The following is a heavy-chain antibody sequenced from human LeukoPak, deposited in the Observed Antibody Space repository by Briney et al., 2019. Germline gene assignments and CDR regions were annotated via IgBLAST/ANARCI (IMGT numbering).Heavy chain of an antibody. V-gene: IGHV4-30-2*01. CDR2: IYHSGST. Sequence: SETLSLTCTVSGGSISSGGYYWSWIRQPPGKGLEWLGYIYHSGSTYYNPSLKSRVTISVDRSKNQFSLKLSSVTAADTAVYYCARVSPGSGSYPHYFDYWGQGTLVTVSS. J-gene: IGHJ4*02. D-gene: IGHD3-10*01. CDR1: GGSISSGGYY. CDR3: ARVSPGSGSYPHYFDY.